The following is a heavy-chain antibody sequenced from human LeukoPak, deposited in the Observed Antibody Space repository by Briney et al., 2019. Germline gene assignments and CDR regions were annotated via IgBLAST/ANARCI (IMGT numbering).Heavy chain of an antibody. J-gene: IGHJ4*02. CDR1: GFTFSNAW. D-gene: IGHD3-22*01. CDR2: NKSKTDGGTT. V-gene: IGHV3-15*01. CDR3: TTEDDSSGYYIY. Sequence: GGSLRLFRAASGFTFSNAWMRWVRQAPGKGLEWVGRNKSKTDGGTTDYAAPVKGRFTISRDDSKNTLYLQMNSLKTEDTAVYYCTTEDDSSGYYIYWGQGTLVTVSS.